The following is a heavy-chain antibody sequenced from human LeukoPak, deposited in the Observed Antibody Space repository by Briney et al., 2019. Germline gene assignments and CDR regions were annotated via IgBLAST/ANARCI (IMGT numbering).Heavy chain of an antibody. CDR3: ATDGLRGYSYGLGY. Sequence: ASVKVSCKASGYTFTSYYMHWVRQVPGQGLEWMGIINPSGGSTTYAQKFRGRVTMTRDTSTSTVYMELSSLRSEDTAVYYCATDGLRGYSYGLGYWGQGTLVTVSS. V-gene: IGHV1-46*01. CDR1: GYTFTSYY. D-gene: IGHD5-18*01. CDR2: INPSGGST. J-gene: IGHJ4*02.